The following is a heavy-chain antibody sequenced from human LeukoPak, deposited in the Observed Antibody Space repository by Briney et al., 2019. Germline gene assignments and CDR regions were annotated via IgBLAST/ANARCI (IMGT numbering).Heavy chain of an antibody. CDR2: IYYSGST. CDR3: ARVGRDIVVVEAADYYYYYMDV. Sequence: SETLSLTCTVSGGSISSYYWSWIRQSPGKGLEWIGYIYYSGSTNYNPSLKSRVTISVDTSKNQFSLKLSSVTAADTAVYYCARVGRDIVVVEAADYYYYYMDVWGKGTTVTVSS. J-gene: IGHJ6*03. V-gene: IGHV4-59*01. CDR1: GGSISSYY. D-gene: IGHD2-15*01.